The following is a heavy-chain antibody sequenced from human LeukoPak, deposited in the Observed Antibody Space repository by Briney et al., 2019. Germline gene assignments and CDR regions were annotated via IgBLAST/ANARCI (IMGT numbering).Heavy chain of an antibody. CDR2: INPGVDST. V-gene: IGHV1-46*01. CDR3: ASYGSGAQASFDY. J-gene: IGHJ4*02. CDR1: GYAFTGYY. D-gene: IGHD3-10*01. Sequence: ASVKVTCKTSGYAFTGYYIHWVRQAPGQGLEWMGIINPGVDSTTYAQRFQGRVTVTKDTSTSTVYMELSSLRSEDTAVYYCASYGSGAQASFDYWGQGTLVTVSS.